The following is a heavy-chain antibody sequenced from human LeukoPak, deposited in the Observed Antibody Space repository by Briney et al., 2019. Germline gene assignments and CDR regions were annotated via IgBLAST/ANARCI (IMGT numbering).Heavy chain of an antibody. Sequence: GRSLRLSCAASGFTFSSYGMHGVREAPDRGEGRVAVICLDENNKYYPDSVEGRFTISRDNSKNTLYLQMNSLRAEDTAVYYCAKEGPSDAFDIWGQGTMVTVSS. J-gene: IGHJ3*02. CDR1: GFTFSSYG. CDR3: AKEGPSDAFDI. V-gene: IGHV3-33*06. CDR2: ICLDENNK.